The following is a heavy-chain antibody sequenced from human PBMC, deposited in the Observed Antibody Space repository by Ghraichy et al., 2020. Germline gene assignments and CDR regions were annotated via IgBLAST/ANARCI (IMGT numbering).Heavy chain of an antibody. J-gene: IGHJ4*02. V-gene: IGHV3-53*01. D-gene: IGHD6-6*01. CDR3: ARDSRRRAARRGGYFDY. CDR2: IYSGGST. CDR1: GFTVSSNY. Sequence: LSLTCAASGFTVSSNYMSWVRQAPGKGLEWVSVIYSGGSTYYADSVKGRFTISRDNSKNTLYLQMNSLRAEDTAVYYCARDSRRRAARRGGYFDYWGQGTLVTVSS.